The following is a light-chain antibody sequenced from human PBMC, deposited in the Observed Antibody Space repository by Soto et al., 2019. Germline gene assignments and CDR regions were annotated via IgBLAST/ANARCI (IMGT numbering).Light chain of an antibody. J-gene: IGLJ3*02. CDR3: ATWDSRLSAWV. CDR1: TSNIGNNY. V-gene: IGLV1-51*01. Sequence: QSVLTQPPSVSAAPGQKVTISCSGSTSNIGNNYVSWYQQLPGTAPKLLIYDNNKRPSGIPDRFSGSNSGTSATLGITGLQTGDEADYSCATWDSRLSAWVFGGGTKLTV. CDR2: DNN.